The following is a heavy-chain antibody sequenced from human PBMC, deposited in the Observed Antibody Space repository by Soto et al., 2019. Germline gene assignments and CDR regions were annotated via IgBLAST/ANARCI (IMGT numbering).Heavy chain of an antibody. Sequence: QVQLVQSGAEVKKPGASVRVSYKASGYTFRNFGYSWLRQAPGQRPEWMGWIAAYNGDTNFAPSLRGRLTMTTYTSTTTVYMELNSLASDDTAVYYCARDRGTYFDYWGQGTLVTVSS. CDR2: IAAYNGDT. CDR3: ARDRGTYFDY. CDR1: GYTFRNFG. V-gene: IGHV1-18*01. J-gene: IGHJ4*02.